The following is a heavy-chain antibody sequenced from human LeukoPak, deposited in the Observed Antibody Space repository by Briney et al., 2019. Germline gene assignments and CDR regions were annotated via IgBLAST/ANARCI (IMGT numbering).Heavy chain of an antibody. CDR3: ARDREDIVVVVAAETDAFDI. CDR2: INPSGGST. V-gene: IGHV1-46*01. D-gene: IGHD2-15*01. CDR1: GYTFTSYY. Sequence: ASAKVSCKASGYTFTSYYMHWGRQAPGQGLEWMGIINPSGGSTSYAQKFQGRVTMTRDTSTSTVYMELSSLRSEDTAVYYCARDREDIVVVVAAETDAFDIWGQGTMVTVSS. J-gene: IGHJ3*02.